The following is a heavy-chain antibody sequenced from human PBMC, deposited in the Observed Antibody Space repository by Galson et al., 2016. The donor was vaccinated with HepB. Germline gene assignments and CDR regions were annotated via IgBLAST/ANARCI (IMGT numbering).Heavy chain of an antibody. J-gene: IGHJ4*02. V-gene: IGHV1-46*01. Sequence: SVKVSCKASGYTFISYDMHWVRQAPGQGLEWMGKIYVGGNSGGYAEKFQGRVTMTRDTSTSTVYMQLSSLRSEDTAVYYCVRGKSYHDGTGRWDYWGQGTPVTVSS. D-gene: IGHD2-8*02. CDR2: IYVGGNSG. CDR1: GYTFISYD. CDR3: VRGKSYHDGTGRWDY.